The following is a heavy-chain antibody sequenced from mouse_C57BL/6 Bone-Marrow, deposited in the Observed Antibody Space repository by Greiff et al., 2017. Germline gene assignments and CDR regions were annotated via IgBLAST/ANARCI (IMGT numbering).Heavy chain of an antibody. J-gene: IGHJ2*01. CDR1: GYTFTSYW. CDR3: ARRGFYYFDY. CDR2: IYPSDSET. Sequence: VQLQQPGAELVRPGSSVKLSCKASGYTFTSYWMDWVKQRPGQGLEWIGNIYPSDSETPYNQKFKDKATLTVDKSSSTAYMQLSSLTSEDSAVYYCARRGFYYFDYWGQGTTLTVSS. V-gene: IGHV1-61*01.